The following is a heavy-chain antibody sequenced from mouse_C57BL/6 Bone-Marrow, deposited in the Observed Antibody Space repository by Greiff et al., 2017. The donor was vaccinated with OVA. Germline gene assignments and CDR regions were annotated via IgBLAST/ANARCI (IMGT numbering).Heavy chain of an antibody. Sequence: EVQLHQSGAELVRPGASVKLSCTASGFNIKDDYMHWVKQRPEQGLEWIGWIDPENGDTEYASKFQGKATIPADTSSNTAYLQLSSLTSEDTAVYYCTPRHYYGSRDYAMDYWGQGTSVTVSS. CDR1: GFNIKDDY. CDR2: IDPENGDT. CDR3: TPRHYYGSRDYAMDY. J-gene: IGHJ4*01. D-gene: IGHD1-1*01. V-gene: IGHV14-4*01.